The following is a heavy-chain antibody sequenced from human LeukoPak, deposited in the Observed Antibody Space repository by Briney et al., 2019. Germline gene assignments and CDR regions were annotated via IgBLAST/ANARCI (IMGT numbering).Heavy chain of an antibody. CDR3: AKEYLSGFDP. V-gene: IGHV3-30*18. Sequence: GGSLRLSCAASGFTFSSYGMHWVRQAPGKGLEGVAIKSHDGNNKYYADSVKGRFTISRNNSKNTLYLQMNSLRAEDTAVYYCAKEYLSGFDPWGQGTLVTVSS. J-gene: IGHJ5*02. CDR1: GFTFSSYG. CDR2: KSHDGNNK. D-gene: IGHD1-14*01.